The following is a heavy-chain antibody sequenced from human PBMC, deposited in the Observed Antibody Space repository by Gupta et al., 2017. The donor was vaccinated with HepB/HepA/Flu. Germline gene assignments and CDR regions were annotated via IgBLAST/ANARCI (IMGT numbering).Heavy chain of an antibody. V-gene: IGHV3-30*18. Sequence: QVQLVESGGGVVQPGRSLRLSCSASGFTFSSYGMHWVRQAPGKGLEWVAVISYDGINKYYADSVRGRFTISRDNSKNTLYLQLNSLRGEDTAVYDCAKDRVWSSGPDVWGQGTTVIVSS. CDR1: GFTFSSYG. CDR2: ISYDGINK. J-gene: IGHJ6*02. D-gene: IGHD6-19*01. CDR3: AKDRVWSSGPDV.